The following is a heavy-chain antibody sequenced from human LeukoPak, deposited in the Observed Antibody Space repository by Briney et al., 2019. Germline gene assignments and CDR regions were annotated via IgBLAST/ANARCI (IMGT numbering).Heavy chain of an antibody. Sequence: ETLSLTCAVYGGSFSGYYWSWVRQAPGKGLEWVSVIYSGGSTYYADSVKGRFTISRDNSKNTLYLQMNSLRAEDTAVYYCAREPSRWIDYWGQGTLVTVSS. CDR3: AREPSRWIDY. CDR1: GGSFSGYY. CDR2: IYSGGST. J-gene: IGHJ4*02. D-gene: IGHD6-13*01. V-gene: IGHV3-66*01.